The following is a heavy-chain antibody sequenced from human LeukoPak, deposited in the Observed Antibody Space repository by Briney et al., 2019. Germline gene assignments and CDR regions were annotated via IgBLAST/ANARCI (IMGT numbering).Heavy chain of an antibody. D-gene: IGHD3-16*01. CDR1: GGSVSSDNYF. CDR3: AKGRGTPSDY. CDR2: IHQTGGA. Sequence: SQTLSLTCTVSGGSVSSDNYFWSWIRRPPGKGLEWIGYIHQTGGAYYNPSLKSRVTISVDRSKNQFSLKLSSVTAADTAVYYCAKGRGTPSDYWGQGTLVTVSS. V-gene: IGHV4-30-2*01. J-gene: IGHJ4*02.